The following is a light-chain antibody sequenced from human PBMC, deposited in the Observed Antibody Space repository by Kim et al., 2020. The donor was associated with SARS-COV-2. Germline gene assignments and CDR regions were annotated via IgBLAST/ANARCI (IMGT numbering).Light chain of an antibody. Sequence: SSELTQDPAVSVALGQTVRITCQGDSLRNYYAGWYQRKPGQAPILVMSGDNNRPSGIPDRFSGSSSGNTCSLTISGAQADDDADYFCNTRDSTTKSLLFGGGTQLTVL. CDR1: SLRNYY. V-gene: IGLV3-19*01. CDR3: NTRDSTTKSLL. J-gene: IGLJ2*01. CDR2: GDN.